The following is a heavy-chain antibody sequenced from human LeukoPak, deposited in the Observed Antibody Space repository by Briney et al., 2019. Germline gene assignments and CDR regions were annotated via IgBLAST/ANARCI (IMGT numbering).Heavy chain of an antibody. J-gene: IGHJ3*02. CDR3: AREDMTTVTTRWAFDI. CDR1: GFTFSNFA. Sequence: GRSLRLSCAASGFTFSNFAMHWVRQAPGKGLEWVAVISCDGSIKYYADSVKGRFTTSRDNSKNTLYLQMNSLRAEDTAGYYCAREDMTTVTTRWAFDIWGQGSMVTVSS. CDR2: ISCDGSIK. D-gene: IGHD4-17*01. V-gene: IGHV3-30*04.